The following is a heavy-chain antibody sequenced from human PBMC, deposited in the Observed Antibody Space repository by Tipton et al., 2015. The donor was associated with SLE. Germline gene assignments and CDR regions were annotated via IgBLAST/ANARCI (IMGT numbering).Heavy chain of an antibody. CDR2: ITTHGDRT. CDR3: ATLGPYDDDGSSDY. V-gene: IGHV3-64*02. D-gene: IGHD4-17*01. J-gene: IGHJ4*02. CDR1: GFITSGYW. Sequence: GSLRLSCAASGFITSGYWMSWVRQAPGKGLEYLSTITTHGDRTYYADSVKGRFTISRDNSKNTLYLQMGSLRPDDMGVYYCATLGPYDDDGSSDYWGQGTLVTVSS.